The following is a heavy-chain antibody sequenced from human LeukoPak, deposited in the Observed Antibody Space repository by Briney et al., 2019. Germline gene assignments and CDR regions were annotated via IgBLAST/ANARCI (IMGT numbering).Heavy chain of an antibody. CDR2: INPNSGGT. D-gene: IGHD2-15*01. V-gene: IGHV1-2*02. J-gene: IGHJ4*02. Sequence: ASVKVSCKASGYTFTGYYIHWVRQAPGQGLEWMGWINPNSGGTNYAQKFQGRVTMTRDTSISTAYMELSSLRSDDTAVYYCARTIYCSGGSCYEDFIWGQGTLVTVSS. CDR3: ARTIYCSGGSCYEDFI. CDR1: GYTFTGYY.